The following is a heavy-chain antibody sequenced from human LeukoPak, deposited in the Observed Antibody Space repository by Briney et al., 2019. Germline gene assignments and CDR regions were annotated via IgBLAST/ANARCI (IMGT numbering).Heavy chain of an antibody. D-gene: IGHD4-23*01. CDR2: ISHDGSNQ. CDR1: GFTFSGYA. V-gene: IGHV3-30*04. CDR3: ARPKMAVVTPLDY. J-gene: IGHJ4*02. Sequence: PGGPLRLSCAASGFTFSGYAMHWVRQAPGKGLEWVAIISHDGSNQHCADSVKGRFTISRDISKNALYLQMNSLRAEDTAVYYCARPKMAVVTPLDYWGQGTLVTVSS.